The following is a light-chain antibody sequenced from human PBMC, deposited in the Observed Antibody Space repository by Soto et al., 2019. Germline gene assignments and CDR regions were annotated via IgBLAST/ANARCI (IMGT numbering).Light chain of an antibody. CDR1: QSVSSY. Sequence: EIVLTQSPATLSLSPGERATLSCRASQSVSSYLAWYQQKPGQAPRLLIYDASNRATGIPARFSGSGPGTEFTLTINSLQSEDFEVYYCQQYNNWPRTFG. CDR2: DAS. J-gene: IGKJ1*01. CDR3: QQYNNWPRT. V-gene: IGKV3-11*01.